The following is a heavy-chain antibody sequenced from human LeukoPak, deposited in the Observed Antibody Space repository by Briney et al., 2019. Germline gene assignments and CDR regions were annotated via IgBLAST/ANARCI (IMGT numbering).Heavy chain of an antibody. CDR1: GFTFSNYD. CDR2: ISDNGGST. Sequence: GGSLRLSCAASGFTFSNYDMNWVRQAPGKGLEWVSHISDNGGSTDYADSVKGRFTISRDNSKKTPYLHMNSLRAEDTAVYYCARRTILTAPLDYWGQGTLVTVSP. CDR3: ARRTILTAPLDY. D-gene: IGHD3-9*01. V-gene: IGHV3-23*01. J-gene: IGHJ4*02.